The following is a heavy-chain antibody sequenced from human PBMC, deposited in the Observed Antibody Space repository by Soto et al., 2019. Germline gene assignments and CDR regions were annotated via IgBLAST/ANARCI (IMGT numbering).Heavy chain of an antibody. Sequence: ASVKVSCKASGYTFTSYDINWVRQATGQGLEWMGWMNPNSGNTGYAQKFQGRVTMTRNTSISTAYMELSSLRSEDTAVYYCARAARRRDYYYMDVWGKGTTVTVSS. CDR3: ARAARRRDYYYMDV. V-gene: IGHV1-8*01. CDR2: MNPNSGNT. J-gene: IGHJ6*03. CDR1: GYTFTSYD.